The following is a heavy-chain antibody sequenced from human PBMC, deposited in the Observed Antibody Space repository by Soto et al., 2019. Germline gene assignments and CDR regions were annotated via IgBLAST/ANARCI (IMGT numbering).Heavy chain of an antibody. CDR2: IYYNGDT. Sequence: PSETLSLTCSVSSGSMNSGGYYWSWIRQHPGKGLEWIGYIYYNGDTYYNPSLKSRVTISVDTSRNHFSLNLTSVTAADTAVYYCARRGGSSSGYYYYAMDVWGQGTMVTVSS. CDR1: SGSMNSGGYY. V-gene: IGHV4-31*03. D-gene: IGHD6-6*01. CDR3: ARRGGSSSGYYYYAMDV. J-gene: IGHJ6*02.